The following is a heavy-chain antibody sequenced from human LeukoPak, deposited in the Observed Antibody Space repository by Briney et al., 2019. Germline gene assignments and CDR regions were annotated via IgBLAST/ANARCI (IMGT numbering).Heavy chain of an antibody. Sequence: GGSLRLSCAAFGFTFSSYGMHWVRQAPGKGLEWVAVISYDGSNKYYADSVKGRFTISRDNSKNTLYLQMNSLRAEDTAVYYCARSYSSHDAFDIWGQGTMVTVSS. J-gene: IGHJ3*02. CDR2: ISYDGSNK. V-gene: IGHV3-30*03. CDR1: GFTFSSYG. D-gene: IGHD6-13*01. CDR3: ARSYSSHDAFDI.